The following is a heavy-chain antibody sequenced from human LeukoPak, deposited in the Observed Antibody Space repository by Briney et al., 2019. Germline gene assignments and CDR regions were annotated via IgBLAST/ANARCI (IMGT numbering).Heavy chain of an antibody. CDR1: GFTVSNTY. D-gene: IGHD1-14*01. CDR2: IYSGGST. V-gene: IGHV3-53*01. J-gene: IGHJ4*02. Sequence: GGSLRLSCAASGFTVSNTYMSWVRQAPGKGLEWVSVIYSGGSTYYADSVKGRFTISRDNSKNTLYLQMNSPRADDTAVYYCAREEQVMAGTLDYWGQGTLVTVSS. CDR3: AREEQVMAGTLDY.